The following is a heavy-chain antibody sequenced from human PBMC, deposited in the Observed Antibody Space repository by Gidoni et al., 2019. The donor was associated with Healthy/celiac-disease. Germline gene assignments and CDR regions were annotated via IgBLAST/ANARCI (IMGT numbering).Heavy chain of an antibody. CDR2: IKQDGSEK. V-gene: IGHV3-7*01. CDR3: ASQAATAGYYYYGMDV. CDR1: GFTFSSYW. Sequence: EVQLVESGGGLVEPGGSLRLSCAASGFTFSSYWMSWVRQAPGKGLEWVANIKQDGSEKYYVDSVKGRFTISRDNAKNSLYLQMNSLRAEDTAVYYCASQAATAGYYYYGMDVWGQGTTVTVSS. D-gene: IGHD6-25*01. J-gene: IGHJ6*02.